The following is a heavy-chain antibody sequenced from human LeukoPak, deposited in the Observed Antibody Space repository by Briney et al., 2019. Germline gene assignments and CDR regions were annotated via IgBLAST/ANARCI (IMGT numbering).Heavy chain of an antibody. CDR1: GGSISTSSHY. Sequence: SETLSLTCTVSGGSISTSSHYWGWIRQPPVKGPEWIGSFYYSGSTYYNPSLKSRVTISVDSSKNQFSLNLSSVTATDTAVYYRARHDCTSTSCNQFYGMDVWGQGTTVTVSS. CDR2: FYYSGST. J-gene: IGHJ6*02. V-gene: IGHV4-39*01. D-gene: IGHD2-2*01. CDR3: ARHDCTSTSCNQFYGMDV.